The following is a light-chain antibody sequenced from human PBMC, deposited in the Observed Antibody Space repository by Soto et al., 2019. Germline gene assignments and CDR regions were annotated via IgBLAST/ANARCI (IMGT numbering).Light chain of an antibody. Sequence: DIQMTQSPSTLSASVGDRVTITCRASQTIDSWLAWYQQRPGKPPNLLIYKASTLASGVPLRFSGSGSGTEFTLTINSLQPDDFATFYCQQYHSYSGTFGQGTKVEIK. CDR2: KAS. V-gene: IGKV1-5*03. J-gene: IGKJ1*01. CDR1: QTIDSW. CDR3: QQYHSYSGT.